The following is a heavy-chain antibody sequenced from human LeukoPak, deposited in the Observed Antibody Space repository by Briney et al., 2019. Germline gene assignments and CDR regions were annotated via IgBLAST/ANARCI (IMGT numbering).Heavy chain of an antibody. J-gene: IGHJ4*02. CDR2: INEDGTEI. V-gene: IGHV3-7*01. CDR3: ASRNLFEY. Sequence: GGSLRLSCVVSGFTFRYYWMSWVGQARGKGLAWVANINEDGTEIYYVASVKGRFTISRDNAKRSLYLQMNSLRAEDTAVYYCASRNLFEYCGQGSLVTVSS. CDR1: GFTFRYYW. D-gene: IGHD1-14*01.